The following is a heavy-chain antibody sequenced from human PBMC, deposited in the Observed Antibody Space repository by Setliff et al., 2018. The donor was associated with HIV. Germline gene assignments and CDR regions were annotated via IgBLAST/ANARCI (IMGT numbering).Heavy chain of an antibody. D-gene: IGHD5-18*01. V-gene: IGHV1-24*01. CDR3: AAKRRYNYDLKGPLDY. J-gene: IGHJ4*02. CDR2: FDPEHRKT. Sequence: ASVKVSCKASGYSFTSYGVSWVRQAPGKGLEWMGSFDPEHRKTLYAQKFQGRVTMTQDTSTDTAYMELSSLRSDDTAVYYCAAKRRYNYDLKGPLDYWAQGTLVTVSS. CDR1: GYSFTSYG.